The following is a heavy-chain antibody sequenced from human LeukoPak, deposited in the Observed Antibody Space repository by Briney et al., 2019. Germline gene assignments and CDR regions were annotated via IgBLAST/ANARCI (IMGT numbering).Heavy chain of an antibody. CDR3: ARLGSSWYYFDY. CDR1: GFTFSTFG. J-gene: IGHJ4*02. V-gene: IGHV3-33*01. D-gene: IGHD6-13*01. CDR2: IWSNGSHK. Sequence: QPGGSLRLSCVVSGFTFSTFGMHWVRQAPGKGLEWVAIIWSNGSHKYYADSVKGRLTISRDNSKNTLYLQMNSLRAEDTAVYYCARLGSSWYYFDYWGQGTLVTVSS.